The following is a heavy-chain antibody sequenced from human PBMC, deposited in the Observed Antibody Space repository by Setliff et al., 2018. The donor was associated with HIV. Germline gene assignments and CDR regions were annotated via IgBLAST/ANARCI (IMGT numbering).Heavy chain of an antibody. CDR3: ARMGSGWFIGLDP. CDR2: ISASNGDT. J-gene: IGHJ5*02. V-gene: IGHV1-18*01. D-gene: IGHD6-19*01. CDR1: GYIFTSYL. Sequence: ASVKVSCKASGYIFTSYLISWVRQAPGHGLGWMGWISASNGDTNYAQKFQGRVTMTTDTSTTTAYMELKSLRSDDTAVYYCARMGSGWFIGLDPWGQGSLVTVSS.